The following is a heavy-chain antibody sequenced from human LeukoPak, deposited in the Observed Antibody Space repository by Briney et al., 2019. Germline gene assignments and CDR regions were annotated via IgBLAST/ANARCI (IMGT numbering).Heavy chain of an antibody. J-gene: IGHJ6*02. CDR2: ISWNSGSI. Sequence: GGSLGLSCAASGFTFDDYAMHWVRQAPGKGLEWVSGISWNSGSIGYADSVKGRFTISRDNAKNSLYLQMNSLRAEDTALYYCAKDTIYYYGMDVWGQGTTVTVSS. CDR3: AKDTIYYYGMDV. V-gene: IGHV3-9*01. CDR1: GFTFDDYA.